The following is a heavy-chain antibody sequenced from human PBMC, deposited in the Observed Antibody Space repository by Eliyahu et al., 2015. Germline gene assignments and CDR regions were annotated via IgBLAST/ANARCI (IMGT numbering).Heavy chain of an antibody. J-gene: IGHJ4*02. Sequence: EVQLVQSGAEVKKPGESLKIPCKGSGYIFTSHWIGWVRQMPGKGLEWMGIIYPDDSDSRISPSLQGQVTISVDKSISTAYLQWSSLKASDTSVYYCVSRPSTEIRHLDWVADYWGQGTPVTVSS. CDR3: VSRPSTEIRHLDWVADY. D-gene: IGHD3-9*01. CDR2: IYPDDSDS. V-gene: IGHV5-51*01. CDR1: GYIFTSHW.